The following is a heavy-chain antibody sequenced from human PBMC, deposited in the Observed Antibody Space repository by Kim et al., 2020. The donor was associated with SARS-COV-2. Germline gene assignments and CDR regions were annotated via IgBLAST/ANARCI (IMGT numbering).Heavy chain of an antibody. J-gene: IGHJ5*02. CDR3: ARDGAAYRNWFDP. D-gene: IGHD2-15*01. V-gene: IGHV1-3*01. Sequence: KYSQKFQGRFTLTRDTSASTAYMDLSSLRSEDTAVYYCARDGAAYRNWFDPWGQGTLVTVSS.